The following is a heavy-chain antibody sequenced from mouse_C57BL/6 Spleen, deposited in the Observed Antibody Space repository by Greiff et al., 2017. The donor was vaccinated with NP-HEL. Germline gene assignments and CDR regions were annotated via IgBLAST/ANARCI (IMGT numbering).Heavy chain of an antibody. J-gene: IGHJ2*01. D-gene: IGHD1-1*01. CDR2: ISSGGSYT. Sequence: EVKLMESGGDLVKPGGSLKLSCAASGFTFSSYGMSWVRQTPDKRLEWVATISSGGSYTYYPDSVKGRFTISRDNAKNTLYLKMSSLKSEDTAMYYGARLITTGVATDYFDYWGQGTTLTVSS. CDR3: ARLITTGVATDYFDY. V-gene: IGHV5-6*01. CDR1: GFTFSSYG.